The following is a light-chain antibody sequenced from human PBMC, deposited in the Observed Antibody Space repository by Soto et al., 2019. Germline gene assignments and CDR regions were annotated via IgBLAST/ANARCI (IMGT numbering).Light chain of an antibody. V-gene: IGLV1-44*01. CDR2: SDN. CDR1: SSNIGSNS. Sequence: QSVLTQPPSASGTPGQRVTISCSGSSSNIGSNSVNWYHQVAGTAPKLLIHSDNQRPSGVPDRFSGSKSGTSASLAISGLQSGDEADYYCSSYTSSSTWVFGGGTQLTVL. CDR3: SSYTSSSTWV. J-gene: IGLJ3*02.